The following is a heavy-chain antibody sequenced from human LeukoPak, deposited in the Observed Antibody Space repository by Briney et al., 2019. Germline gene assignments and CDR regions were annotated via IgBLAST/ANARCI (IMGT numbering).Heavy chain of an antibody. CDR1: GFTFSSYA. J-gene: IGHJ4*02. Sequence: GGSLRLSCAASGFTFSSYAMHWVRQAPGKGLEWVAVISYDGSKKYYADSVKGRFTISRDDSKNTLYLQMNSLRAEDTAVYYCARAGYCSSTSCYSYYFDYWGQGTLVTVSS. CDR3: ARAGYCSSTSCYSYYFDY. V-gene: IGHV3-30*04. CDR2: ISYDGSKK. D-gene: IGHD2-2*01.